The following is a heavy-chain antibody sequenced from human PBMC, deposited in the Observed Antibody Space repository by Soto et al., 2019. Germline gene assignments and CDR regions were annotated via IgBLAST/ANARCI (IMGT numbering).Heavy chain of an antibody. J-gene: IGHJ4*02. CDR3: AKDLHGITWPVDY. CDR2: ISDNGGTT. CDR1: EFTFSNYA. V-gene: IGHV3-23*01. Sequence: GGSLRLSCAASEFTFSNYAMSWVRQAPGKGLEWVSSISDNGGTTYYADSVKGRFTISRDNSKNTLYLQMNSLRAEDTAVYYCAKDLHGITWPVDYWGQGTLVTVSS.